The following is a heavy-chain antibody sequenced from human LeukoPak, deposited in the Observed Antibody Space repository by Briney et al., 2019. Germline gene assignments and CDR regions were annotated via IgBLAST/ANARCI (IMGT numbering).Heavy chain of an antibody. D-gene: IGHD6-19*01. CDR1: GGSFSGYY. V-gene: IGHV4-34*01. CDR2: INRSGST. Sequence: SETLSLTCAVYGGSFSGYYWSWIRQPPGKGLEWIGEINRSGSTNYNPSLKSRVTISVDTSKNQFSLKLSSVTAADTAVYYCALVAGTVWGQGTLVTVSS. CDR3: ALVAGTV. J-gene: IGHJ4*02.